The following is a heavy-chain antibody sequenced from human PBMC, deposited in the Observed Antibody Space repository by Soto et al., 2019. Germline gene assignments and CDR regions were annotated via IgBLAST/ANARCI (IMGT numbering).Heavy chain of an antibody. CDR3: ARTANWLDP. Sequence: QLQLQESGPGLVKASETLSLTCTVSGGSISSSSYHWGWIRQPPGKGLEWIGNSHYSGSAYYNPSLKSRVTISVDTSKNQFSLKLSSVTAADTAVYYCARTANWLDPWGQGTLVTVSS. J-gene: IGHJ5*02. CDR2: SHYSGSA. V-gene: IGHV4-39*01. CDR1: GGSISSSSYH.